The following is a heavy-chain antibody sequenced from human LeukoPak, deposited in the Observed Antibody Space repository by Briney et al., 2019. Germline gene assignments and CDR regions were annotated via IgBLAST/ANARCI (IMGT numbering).Heavy chain of an antibody. J-gene: IGHJ6*02. Sequence: GESLKISCKGSGYSFTSYWIGWVRQMPGKGLEWMGIIYPGDSDTRYSPSFQGQVTISADKSISTAYLQRSSLKASDTAMYYCATSTSSTSSYYYGMDVWGQGTTVTVSS. CDR2: IYPGDSDT. CDR3: ATSTSSTSSYYYGMDV. CDR1: GYSFTSYW. V-gene: IGHV5-51*01. D-gene: IGHD2-2*01.